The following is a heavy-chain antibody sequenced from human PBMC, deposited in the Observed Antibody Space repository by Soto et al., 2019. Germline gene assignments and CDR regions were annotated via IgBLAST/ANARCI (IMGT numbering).Heavy chain of an antibody. D-gene: IGHD6-13*01. CDR1: VFTFSSYA. Sequence: GWSLRLSCSASVFTFSSYAMHWFRQAPGKGLEWVAVISYDGSNKYYADSVKGRFTISRDNSKNTLYLQMNSLRAEDTAVYYCARDQYSSSWYYYYYGMDVWGQGTTVTVSS. J-gene: IGHJ6*02. CDR2: ISYDGSNK. CDR3: ARDQYSSSWYYYYYGMDV. V-gene: IGHV3-30-3*01.